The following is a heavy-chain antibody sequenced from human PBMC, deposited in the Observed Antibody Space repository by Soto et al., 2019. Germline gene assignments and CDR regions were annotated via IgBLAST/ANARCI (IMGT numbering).Heavy chain of an antibody. J-gene: IGHJ5*02. CDR3: ARDPASLVDIVATENWFDP. V-gene: IGHV3-33*01. D-gene: IGHD5-12*01. Sequence: QVQLVESGGGVVQPGRSLRLSCAASGFTFSSYGMHWVRQAPGKGLEWVAVIWYDGSNKYYADSVKGRFTISRDNSNNTLYLQMNSLRAEDTAVSYCARDPASLVDIVATENWFDPWGQGTLVTFSS. CDR1: GFTFSSYG. CDR2: IWYDGSNK.